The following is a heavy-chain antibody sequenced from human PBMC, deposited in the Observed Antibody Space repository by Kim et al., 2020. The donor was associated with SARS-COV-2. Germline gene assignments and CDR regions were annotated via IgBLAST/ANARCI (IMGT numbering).Heavy chain of an antibody. D-gene: IGHD3-10*01. J-gene: IGHJ6*02. CDR3: ARDYGSGYYYYYGMDV. CDR1: GFTFSSYS. V-gene: IGHV3-48*04. Sequence: GGSLRLSCAASGFTFSSYSMNWVRQAPGKGLEWVSYISSSSSTIYYADSVKGRFTISRDNAKNSLYLQMNSLRAEDTAVYYCARDYGSGYYYYYGMDVWGQGTTVTVSS. CDR2: ISSSSSTI.